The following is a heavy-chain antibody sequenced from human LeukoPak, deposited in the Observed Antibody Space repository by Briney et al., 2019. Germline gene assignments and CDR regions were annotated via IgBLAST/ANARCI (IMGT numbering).Heavy chain of an antibody. CDR2: INSDGSST. V-gene: IGHV3-74*01. CDR1: GFTFSSYW. D-gene: IGHD3-9*01. J-gene: IGHJ4*02. Sequence: GGSLRLSCAASGFTFSSYWMHWVRQAPGKGLVWVSRINSDGSSTNYADSVKGRFTISRDNAKNTLYLQMNSLRAEDTAAYYCARAYYDILTGYPEVDYWGQGTLVTVSS. CDR3: ARAYYDILTGYPEVDY.